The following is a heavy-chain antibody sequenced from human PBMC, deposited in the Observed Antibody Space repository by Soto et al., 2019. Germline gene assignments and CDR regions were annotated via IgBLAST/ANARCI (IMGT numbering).Heavy chain of an antibody. CDR2: ISSSSSYI. D-gene: IGHD3-22*01. CDR3: AREAPHYYDSSGYYHY. Sequence: GGSLRLSCAASGFTFSSYSMNWVRQAPGKGLEWVSSISSSSSYIYYADSVKGRFTISRDNAKSSLYLQMNSLRAEDTAVYYCAREAPHYYDSSGYYHYWGQGTLVTVSS. J-gene: IGHJ4*02. CDR1: GFTFSSYS. V-gene: IGHV3-21*01.